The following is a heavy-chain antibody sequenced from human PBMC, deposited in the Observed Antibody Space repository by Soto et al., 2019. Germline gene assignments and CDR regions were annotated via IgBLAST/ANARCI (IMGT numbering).Heavy chain of an antibody. D-gene: IGHD3-10*01. J-gene: IGHJ4*02. Sequence: QVQLMESGGGVVQPGRSLRLSCAASGFIFSSYAMHWVRQSPGKGLEWVAVISYDGTNKYYADSVKGRFTISRDNSKNTLDLQMNTLRIEVTAVYHCAKWSGSGSFYNTPFASWGQGTLVSVSS. CDR3: AKWSGSGSFYNTPFAS. CDR1: GFIFSSYA. V-gene: IGHV3-30*18. CDR2: ISYDGTNK.